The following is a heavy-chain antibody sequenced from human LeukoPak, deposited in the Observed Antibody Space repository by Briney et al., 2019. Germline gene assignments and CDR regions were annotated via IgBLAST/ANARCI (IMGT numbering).Heavy chain of an antibody. D-gene: IGHD3-10*01. V-gene: IGHV3-30*18. CDR1: GFTFTCCG. Sequence: PGGSLRLSCATSGFTFTCCGMHWVRQASGKGLEWVAAISSSDGNSKYYADSVKGRFTISRDNSKNTLYLQMNSLRAEDTAAYYCAKVGLGGSYGSLDYWGQGTLVTVSS. CDR3: AKVGLGGSYGSLDY. CDR2: ISSSDGNSK. J-gene: IGHJ4*02.